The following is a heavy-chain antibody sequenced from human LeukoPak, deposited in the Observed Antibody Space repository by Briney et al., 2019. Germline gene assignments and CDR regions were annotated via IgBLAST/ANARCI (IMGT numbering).Heavy chain of an antibody. D-gene: IGHD3-22*01. CDR1: GGSISSSAYY. CDR3: ARRGYYDSSGYYYY. CDR2: IYYSGST. V-gene: IGHV4-39*01. Sequence: LETLSLTCTVSGGSISSSAYYLDWIRQPPGKGLEWIGSIYYSGSTYYSPSLKSRVAISVDTSKNQFSLKLDSVTAADTAVYYCARRGYYDSSGYYYYWGQGTLVTVSS. J-gene: IGHJ4*02.